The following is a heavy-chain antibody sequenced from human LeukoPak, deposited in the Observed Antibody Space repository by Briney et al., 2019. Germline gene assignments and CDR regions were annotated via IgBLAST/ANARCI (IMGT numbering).Heavy chain of an antibody. CDR3: ARGSTYYDSSGQVPFDY. CDR1: GFTFSSYS. Sequence: GGSLGLSCAASGFTFSSYSMNWVRQAPGKGLEWGPYISGSSSTIYYADSVKGRFTISRDNGKNTLYLQMNSLRAEDTAVYYCARGSTYYDSSGQVPFDYWGQGTLVTVSS. J-gene: IGHJ4*02. CDR2: ISGSSSTI. V-gene: IGHV3-48*01. D-gene: IGHD3-22*01.